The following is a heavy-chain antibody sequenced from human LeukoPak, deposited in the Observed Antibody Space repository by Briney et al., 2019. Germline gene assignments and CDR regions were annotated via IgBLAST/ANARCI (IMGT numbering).Heavy chain of an antibody. V-gene: IGHV1-46*01. Sequence: ASVKVSCKASGYTFTRYYMHWVRQAPGQGLEWMGIISPSGASTSYAQKFQGRVTMTRDMSTSTVYMELSSVRSEDTAVYYCEREPFADYDSSGNLPSPFDYWGQGTLVTVSS. CDR2: ISPSGAST. CDR3: EREPFADYDSSGNLPSPFDY. CDR1: GYTFTRYY. D-gene: IGHD3-22*01. J-gene: IGHJ4*02.